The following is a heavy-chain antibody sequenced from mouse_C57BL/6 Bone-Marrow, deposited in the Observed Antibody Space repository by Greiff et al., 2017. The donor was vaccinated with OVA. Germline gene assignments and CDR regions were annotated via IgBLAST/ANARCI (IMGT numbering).Heavy chain of an antibody. CDR2: IDPSDSYT. D-gene: IGHD1-2*01. CDR1: GYTFTSYW. Sequence: QVQLQQPGAELVKPGASVKLSCKASGYTFTSYWMQWVKQRPGQGLEWIGEIDPSDSYTNYNQKFKGKATLTVDTSSSTAYMQLSSLTSEDSAVYYCARGALRQTDYWGQGTTLTVSS. V-gene: IGHV1-50*01. CDR3: ARGALRQTDY. J-gene: IGHJ2*01.